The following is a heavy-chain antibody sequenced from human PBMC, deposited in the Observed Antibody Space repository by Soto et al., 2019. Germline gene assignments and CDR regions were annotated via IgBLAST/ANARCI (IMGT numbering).Heavy chain of an antibody. Sequence: PVGSLRLSCAASGFNFSNYDMNWIRRTPGGGLDWIAFISGTGFTTCYADSAWPRFTISRDNSQGVLFLQMNSLTVDDSGIYFCARGGVYWGQGVPVTVSS. J-gene: IGHJ4*02. CDR3: ARGGVY. CDR1: GFNFSNYD. D-gene: IGHD2-8*01. V-gene: IGHV3-48*03. CDR2: ISGTGFTT.